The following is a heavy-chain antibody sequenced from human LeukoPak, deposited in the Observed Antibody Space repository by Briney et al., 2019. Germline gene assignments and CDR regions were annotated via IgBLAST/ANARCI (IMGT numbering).Heavy chain of an antibody. CDR2: INHSRST. Sequence: SETLSLTCAVYGGSFSGYYWSWIRQPPGRGLEWIGEINHSRSTNYNPSLKSRVTISVDTSKNQFSLKLSSVTAADTAVYYCARLVAARRKYYYYYMDVWGKGTTVTVSS. D-gene: IGHD1-26*01. V-gene: IGHV4-34*01. CDR3: ARLVAARRKYYYYYMDV. CDR1: GGSFSGYY. J-gene: IGHJ6*03.